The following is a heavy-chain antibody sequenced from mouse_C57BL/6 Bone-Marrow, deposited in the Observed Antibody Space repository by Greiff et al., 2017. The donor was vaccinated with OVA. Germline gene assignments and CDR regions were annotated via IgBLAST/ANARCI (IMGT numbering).Heavy chain of an antibody. D-gene: IGHD1-1*01. CDR3: ARRYYGSGYWYFDV. V-gene: IGHV1-18*01. CDR2: INPNTGGT. J-gene: IGHJ1*03. CDR1: GYTFTDYN. Sequence: VQLQQSGPELVKPGASVTLPCKASGYTFTDYNMDWVKQSPGKSLEWIGDINPNTGGTAYNQKFKGKATLTVYKSSSTAYMELRSLTSEDTAVYYCARRYYGSGYWYFDVWGTGTTVTVSS.